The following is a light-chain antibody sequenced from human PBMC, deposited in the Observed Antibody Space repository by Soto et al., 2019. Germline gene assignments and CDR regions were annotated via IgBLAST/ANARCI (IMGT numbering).Light chain of an antibody. CDR1: QSVSSNY. CDR2: GAS. V-gene: IGKV3-20*01. Sequence: EIVLTQSPGTLSLSPGERATLSCRASQSVSSNYLAWYQQKPGQAPRLLMYGASSRATGIPDRFSVSGSGTDFTLTISRLEPEDFAVYYCQQYDTSPPVYTFGQGTKLEIK. J-gene: IGKJ2*01. CDR3: QQYDTSPPVYT.